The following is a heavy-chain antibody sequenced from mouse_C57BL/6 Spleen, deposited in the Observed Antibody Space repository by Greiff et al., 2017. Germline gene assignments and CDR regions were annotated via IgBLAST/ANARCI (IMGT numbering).Heavy chain of an antibody. CDR1: GYTFTSYW. Sequence: QVQLQQPGAELVKPGASVKLSCKASGYTFTSYWMHWVKQRPGQGLEWIGMIHPNSGSTNYNEKFKSKATLTVDKSSSTAYMQLSSLTSEDSAVYYCARDVDYYGSRYFDYWGQGTTLTVSS. V-gene: IGHV1-64*01. CDR3: ARDVDYYGSRYFDY. D-gene: IGHD1-1*01. J-gene: IGHJ2*01. CDR2: IHPNSGST.